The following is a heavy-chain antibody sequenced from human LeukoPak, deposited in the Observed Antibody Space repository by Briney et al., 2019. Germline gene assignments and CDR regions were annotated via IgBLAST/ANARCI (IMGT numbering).Heavy chain of an antibody. D-gene: IGHD3-10*01. CDR1: GGSISSSSYY. V-gene: IGHV4-39*01. Sequence: SETLSLTCTVSGGSISSSSYYWGWIRQPPGKGLEWIGSIYDSGSTYYNPSLKSRVTVSVDTSKNQFSLKLTSVTAADTAVYYCARSKHGSGSLIDYWGQGTLVTVSS. CDR3: ARSKHGSGSLIDY. J-gene: IGHJ4*02. CDR2: IYDSGST.